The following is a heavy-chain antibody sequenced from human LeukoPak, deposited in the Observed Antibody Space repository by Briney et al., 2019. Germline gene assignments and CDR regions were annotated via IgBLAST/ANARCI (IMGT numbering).Heavy chain of an antibody. CDR1: DYTFTNYG. V-gene: IGHV1-2*02. D-gene: IGHD5-24*01. CDR2: INPDSGGT. J-gene: IGHJ4*02. Sequence: ASVKVSCKASDYTFTNYGISWIRQAPGQALEWMGWINPDSGGTNYAQKFQGRITMTRDTSISIAYMELYRLTSDDTAMYYCARPPGRDGYNRFDYWGQGTLVTVSS. CDR3: ARPPGRDGYNRFDY.